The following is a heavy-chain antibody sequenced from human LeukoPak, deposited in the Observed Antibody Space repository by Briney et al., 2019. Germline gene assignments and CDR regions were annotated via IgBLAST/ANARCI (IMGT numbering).Heavy chain of an antibody. D-gene: IGHD3-10*01. CDR2: INHSGST. V-gene: IGHV4-34*01. J-gene: IGHJ4*02. CDR3: ARRHSYNGSGSYYNRVSYFDY. Sequence: PETPCLTCAVYGGSFSGYYWSWIRQPPGKGLEWIGEINHSGSTNYNPSLKSRVTISVDTSKNQFSLKLSSVTAADTAVYYCARRHSYNGSGSYYNRVSYFDYWGQATMV. CDR1: GGSFSGYY.